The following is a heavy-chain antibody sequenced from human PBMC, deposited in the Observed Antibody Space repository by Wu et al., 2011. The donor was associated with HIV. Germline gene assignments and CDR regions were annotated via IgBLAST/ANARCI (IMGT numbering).Heavy chain of an antibody. J-gene: IGHJ6*03. D-gene: IGHD7-27*01. V-gene: IGHV1-18*01. CDR2: ISPYNGNT. CDR1: GYIFTSYG. CDR3: ARDGLGSFDYYYYMDV. Sequence: QVQLVQSGAEVEKPGASVKVSCKASGYIFTSYGITWVRQAPGQGLEWMGWISPYNGNTNYAQKFQGRVTMTTDTSTSTAYMELRSLRSDDTAVYYXARDGLGSFDYYYYMDVVGLEGPPVTVSS.